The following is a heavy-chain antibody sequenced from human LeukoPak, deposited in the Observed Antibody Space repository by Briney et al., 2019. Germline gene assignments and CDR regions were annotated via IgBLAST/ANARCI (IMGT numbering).Heavy chain of an antibody. Sequence: GASVKVSCKASGYTFTDYYMHWVRQAPGQGLEWMGWINPSSGGTNYAQKFQGRVTMTRDTSISTAYMELSRLRSDDTAVYYCARNVELHDAFDIWGQGTMVTVSS. CDR2: INPSSGGT. CDR1: GYTFTDYY. J-gene: IGHJ3*02. V-gene: IGHV1-2*02. D-gene: IGHD1-7*01. CDR3: ARNVELHDAFDI.